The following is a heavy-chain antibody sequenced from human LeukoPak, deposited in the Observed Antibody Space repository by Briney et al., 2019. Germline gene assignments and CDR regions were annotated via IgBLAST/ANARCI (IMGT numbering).Heavy chain of an antibody. CDR2: ISYDGGHK. CDR1: RFTFSSYA. CDR3: ACGMDTAMVMGHRGPYFDY. V-gene: IGHV3-30*04. J-gene: IGHJ4*02. Sequence: GGSLRLSCAASRFTFSSYAMHWVRQAPGKGLEWVAVISYDGGHKYYADSVKGRFTISRDNSKYTLYLQMNSLRAEDTAVYYCACGMDTAMVMGHRGPYFDYWGQGTLVTVSS. D-gene: IGHD5-18*01.